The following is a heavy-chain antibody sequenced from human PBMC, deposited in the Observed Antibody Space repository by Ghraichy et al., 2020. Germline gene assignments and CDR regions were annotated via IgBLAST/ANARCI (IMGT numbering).Heavy chain of an antibody. Sequence: SETLSLTCAVYGGSFSGYYWSWIRQPPGKGLEWIGEINHSGSTNYNPSLKSRVTISVDTSKNQFSLKLSSVTAADTAVYYCARVKRSGSKTGLLFDPWGQGTLVTVSS. CDR3: ARVKRSGSKTGLLFDP. D-gene: IGHD3-3*01. CDR2: INHSGST. CDR1: GGSFSGYY. J-gene: IGHJ5*02. V-gene: IGHV4-34*01.